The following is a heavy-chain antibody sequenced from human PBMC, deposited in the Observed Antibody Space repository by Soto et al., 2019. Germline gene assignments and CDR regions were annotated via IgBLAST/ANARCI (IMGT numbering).Heavy chain of an antibody. J-gene: IGHJ6*02. V-gene: IGHV4-59*01. Sequence: PSETLSLTCTVSGGSISSYYWSWIRQPPGKGLEWIGYIYYSGSTNYNPSLKSRVTISVDTSKNQFSLKLSSVTAADTAVYYCATARASSGYASPVYYYYYGMDVWGQGTTVTVAS. CDR2: IYYSGST. D-gene: IGHD5-12*01. CDR3: ATARASSGYASPVYYYYYGMDV. CDR1: GGSISSYY.